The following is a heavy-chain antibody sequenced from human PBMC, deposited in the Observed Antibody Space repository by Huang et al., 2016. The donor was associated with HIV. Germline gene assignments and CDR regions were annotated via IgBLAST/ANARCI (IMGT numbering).Heavy chain of an antibody. CDR2: MTAGSSFM. D-gene: IGHD3-22*01. CDR3: ARLGYHNDGRGFSNAFDI. J-gene: IGHJ3*02. CDR1: GFRFSSYS. V-gene: IGHV3-21*06. Sequence: EVQLVESGGGLVKPGGSLRLSCAATGFRFSSYSMTWVRQAAGKGWEWVSAMTAGSSFMNYADSLKGRFTVSRDNGKNSLYLQIDNLRAEDTAIYYCARLGYHNDGRGFSNAFDIWGPGTVVTVFS.